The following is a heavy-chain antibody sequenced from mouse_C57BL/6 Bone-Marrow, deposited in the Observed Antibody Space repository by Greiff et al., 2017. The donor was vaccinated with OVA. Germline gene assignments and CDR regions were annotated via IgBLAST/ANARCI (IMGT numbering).Heavy chain of an antibody. Sequence: DVQLQESGAELVRPGASVKLSCTASGFNIKDDYMHWVKQRPEQGLEWIGWIDPENGDTEYDSKFQGKATITADNSSNAAYLQISSLTSEATADYYSTISNSTYVGAMDYWGQGTSVTVAS. J-gene: IGHJ4*01. V-gene: IGHV14-4*01. CDR2: IDPENGDT. CDR3: TISNSTYVGAMDY. D-gene: IGHD5-1*01. CDR1: GFNIKDDY.